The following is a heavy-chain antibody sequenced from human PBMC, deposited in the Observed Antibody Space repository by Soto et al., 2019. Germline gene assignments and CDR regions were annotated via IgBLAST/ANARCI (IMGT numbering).Heavy chain of an antibody. CDR2: IIPIFGTA. CDR1: GGTFSSYA. CDR3: AREVCSSTSCYKGY. J-gene: IGHJ4*02. V-gene: IGHV1-69*06. Sequence: VKVSCKASGGTFSSYAISWVGQAPGQGLEWMGGIIPIFGTANYAQKFQGRVTITADKSTSTAYMELSSLRSEDTAVYHCAREVCSSTSCYKGYWGQGTLVPVSS. D-gene: IGHD2-2*02.